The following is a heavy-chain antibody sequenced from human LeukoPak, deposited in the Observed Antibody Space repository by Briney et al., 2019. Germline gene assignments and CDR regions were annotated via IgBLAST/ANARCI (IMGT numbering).Heavy chain of an antibody. CDR1: GYTFTSYY. CDR3: ARDHAEGVWFDP. CDR2: INPSGGST. D-gene: IGHD1-14*01. J-gene: IGHJ5*02. Sequence: GASVKVSCKASGYTFTSYYMHWVRQAPGQGLEWMGIINPSGGSTNYAQKFQGRVTITADKSTSTAYMELSSLRSEDTAVYYCARDHAEGVWFDPWGQGTLVTVSS. V-gene: IGHV1-46*01.